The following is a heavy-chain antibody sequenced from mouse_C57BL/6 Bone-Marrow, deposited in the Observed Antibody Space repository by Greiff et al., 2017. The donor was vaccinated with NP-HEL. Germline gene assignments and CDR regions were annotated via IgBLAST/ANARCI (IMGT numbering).Heavy chain of an antibody. V-gene: IGHV2-9-1*01. CDR3: ARNDYGSSYAMDY. J-gene: IGHJ4*01. CDR1: GFSLTSYA. CDR2: IWTGGGT. Sequence: QVQLQQSGPGLVAPSQSLSITCTVSGFSLTSYAISGVRQPPGKGLEWLGVIWTGGGTNYISALKSRLSISKDNSKSQVFLKMNSLQTDDTARYYCARNDYGSSYAMDYWGQGTSVTVSS. D-gene: IGHD1-1*01.